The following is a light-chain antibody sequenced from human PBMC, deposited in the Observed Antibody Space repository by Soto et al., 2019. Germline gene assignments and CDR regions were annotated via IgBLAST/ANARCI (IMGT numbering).Light chain of an antibody. CDR2: EGT. J-gene: IGLJ1*01. CDR1: SSDVGSYNL. Sequence: QSVLTQPASVSGSPGQSITISCTGTSSDVGSYNLVSWYQQHPGKAPKLMIYEGTKRPSGVSDRFSGSRSGNTASLTISGLQAEDEADYYCCSFASSITYAFGSWTKVTVL. CDR3: CSFASSITYA. V-gene: IGLV2-23*01.